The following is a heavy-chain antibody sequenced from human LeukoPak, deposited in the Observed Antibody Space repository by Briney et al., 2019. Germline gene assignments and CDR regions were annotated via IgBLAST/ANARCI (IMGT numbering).Heavy chain of an antibody. CDR3: ARGAGYYDSSGYSNFDY. CDR2: IASSDST. CDR1: GDSVSSNNYY. J-gene: IGHJ4*02. Sequence: SETLSLTCTVSGDSVSSNNYYWSWIRQPPGKGLEWIGYIASSDSTKYSPSLESRVTISLDTSKNHFSLKLSSVTAADTAVYYCARGAGYYDSSGYSNFDYWGQGTLVTVSS. V-gene: IGHV4-61*03. D-gene: IGHD3-22*01.